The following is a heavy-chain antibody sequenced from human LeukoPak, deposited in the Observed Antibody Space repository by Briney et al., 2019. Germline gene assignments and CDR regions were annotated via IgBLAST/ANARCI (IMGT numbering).Heavy chain of an antibody. Sequence: GRSLRLSCAASGFTFSSYGMHWVRQAPGKGLEWVAFIRYDGSNKYYADSVKGRFTISRDNSKNTLYLQMNSLRAEDTAVYYCAKDGCSGGSCYRFDYWGQGTLVTVSS. CDR2: IRYDGSNK. D-gene: IGHD2-15*01. CDR1: GFTFSSYG. V-gene: IGHV3-30*02. J-gene: IGHJ4*02. CDR3: AKDGCSGGSCYRFDY.